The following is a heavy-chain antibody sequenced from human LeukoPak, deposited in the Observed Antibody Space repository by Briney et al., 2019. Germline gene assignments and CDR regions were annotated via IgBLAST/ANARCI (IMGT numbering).Heavy chain of an antibody. D-gene: IGHD3-22*01. V-gene: IGHV3-30*03. CDR3: ARSYDSSGYYTYYFDY. J-gene: IGHJ4*02. CDR2: ISYDGSNK. Sequence: GGSLRLSCAASGFTFSSYGMHWVRQAPGKGLELVAVISYDGSNKYYADSVKGRFTISRDNSKNTLYLQMNSLRAEGTAVYYCARSYDSSGYYTYYFDYWGQGTLVTVSS. CDR1: GFTFSSYG.